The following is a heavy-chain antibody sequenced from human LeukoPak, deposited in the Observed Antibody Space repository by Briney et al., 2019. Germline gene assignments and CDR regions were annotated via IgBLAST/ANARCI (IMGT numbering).Heavy chain of an antibody. V-gene: IGHV3-21*01. CDR2: ISSSSIYI. CDR1: GFTFSSYS. J-gene: IGHJ4*02. D-gene: IGHD2-15*01. Sequence: GGSLRLSCAASGFTFSSYSMNWVRQAPGKGLEWVSSISSSSIYIYYADSVKGRFTISRDNAKNSLYLQMNSLRAEDTAVYYCARAYCSGGSCYPFDYWGQGTLVTVSS. CDR3: ARAYCSGGSCYPFDY.